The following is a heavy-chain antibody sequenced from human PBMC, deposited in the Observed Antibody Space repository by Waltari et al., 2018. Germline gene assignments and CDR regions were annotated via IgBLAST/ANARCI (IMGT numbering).Heavy chain of an antibody. CDR3: ARVAITGTGFDF. D-gene: IGHD1-20*01. CDR1: GFTFSTYE. Sequence: EMQLVESGGGLALPGGSLRLSCAASGFTFSTYEMNWVRQAPGKGREWVSYIRSSETSIYYADSVKGGFTSSRDNAQDSLYLQMNSLRAEDTAVYDCARVAITGTGFDFWGQGSLVTVSS. CDR2: IRSSETSI. V-gene: IGHV3-48*03. J-gene: IGHJ4*02.